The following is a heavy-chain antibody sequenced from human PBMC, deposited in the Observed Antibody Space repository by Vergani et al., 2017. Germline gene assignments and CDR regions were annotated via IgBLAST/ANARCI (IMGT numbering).Heavy chain of an antibody. J-gene: IGHJ4*02. CDR3: ARSLSTAMVYDPFDY. V-gene: IGHV1-69*01. CDR2: IIPIFGTA. D-gene: IGHD5-18*01. CDR1: GGTFSSYA. Sequence: QVQLVQSGAEVKKPGSSVKVSYKASGGTFSSYAISWVRQAPGQGLEWMGGIIPIFGTANYAQKFQGRVTITADESTSTAYMELSSLRSEDTAVYYCARSLSTAMVYDPFDYWGQGTLVTVSS.